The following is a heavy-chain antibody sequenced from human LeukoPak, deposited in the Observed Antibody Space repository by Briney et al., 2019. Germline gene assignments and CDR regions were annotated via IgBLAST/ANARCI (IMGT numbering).Heavy chain of an antibody. J-gene: IGHJ3*02. Sequence: ASVKVSCEASGYTFSSYYMHWVRQAPGQGLEWMGIINPSGDSTSYAQKFQGRVTMTRDTSTSTVYMELSSLRSEDTAMYYCARFRTGRAFDMWGQGTMVTVSS. CDR1: GYTFSSYY. CDR3: ARFRTGRAFDM. V-gene: IGHV1-46*01. CDR2: INPSGDST. D-gene: IGHD3/OR15-3a*01.